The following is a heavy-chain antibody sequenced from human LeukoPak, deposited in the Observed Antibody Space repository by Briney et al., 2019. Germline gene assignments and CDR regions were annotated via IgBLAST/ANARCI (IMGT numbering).Heavy chain of an antibody. CDR1: GYTFTSYG. D-gene: IGHD2-2*01. CDR2: ISGYNGNT. CDR3: ARVAEDCSSTRCYAGVDY. Sequence: GASVKVSCKASGYTFTSYGISWVRQAPGQGLEWMGWISGYNGNTNYAQILQDRVTMTTDTSTSIAYMELRSLRSDDTAVYYCARVAEDCSSTRCYAGVDYWGQGTLVTVSS. V-gene: IGHV1-18*01. J-gene: IGHJ4*02.